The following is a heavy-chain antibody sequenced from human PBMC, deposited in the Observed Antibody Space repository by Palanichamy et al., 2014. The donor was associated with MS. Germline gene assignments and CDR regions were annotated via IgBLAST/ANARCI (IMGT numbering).Heavy chain of an antibody. CDR2: IYWNDDK. J-gene: IGHJ3*02. Sequence: QITLKESGPTLVKPTQTLTLTCTFSGFSLSTSGVGVGWIRQPPGKALEWLALIYWNDDKRYSPSLKSRLTITKDTSKNQVVLTMTNMDPVDTATYYCAHRGSSIPAYAFDIWGQGTMVTVSS. V-gene: IGHV2-5*01. CDR3: AHRGSSIPAYAFDI. D-gene: IGHD2-15*01. CDR1: GFSLSTSGVG.